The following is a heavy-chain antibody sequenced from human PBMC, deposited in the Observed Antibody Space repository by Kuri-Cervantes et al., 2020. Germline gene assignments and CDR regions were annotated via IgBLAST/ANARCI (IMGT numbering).Heavy chain of an antibody. V-gene: IGHV1-2*02. CDR2: INPNSGDT. Sequence: ASVKVSCKASGYTFTGYYIHWVRQAPGQGLEWMGWINPNSGDTNYAQKFQGRVTMTRDTSISTAYMELRSLRSDDTAVYYCARDDVWERGMVRGVINNWFDPWGQGTLVTVSS. J-gene: IGHJ5*02. D-gene: IGHD3-10*01. CDR3: ARDDVWERGMVRGVINNWFDP. CDR1: GYTFTGYY.